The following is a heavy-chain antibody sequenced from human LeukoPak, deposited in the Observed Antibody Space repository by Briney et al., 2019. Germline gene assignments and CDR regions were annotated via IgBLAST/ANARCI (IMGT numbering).Heavy chain of an antibody. D-gene: IGHD3-16*01. V-gene: IGHV3-64*02. CDR3: AKGAYYYYMDV. CDR2: ISSDGGST. J-gene: IGHJ6*03. Sequence: GGSLRLSCAAPGFTFSSYSMYWVRQAPGKGLEYVSAISSDGGSTYYADSVKGRFTISRDNSKNTLYLQMGSLRAEDMAVYYCAKGAYYYYMDVWGKGTTVTVSS. CDR1: GFTFSSYS.